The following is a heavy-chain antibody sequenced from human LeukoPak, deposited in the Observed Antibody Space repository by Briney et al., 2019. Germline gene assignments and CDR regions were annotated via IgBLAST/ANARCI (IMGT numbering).Heavy chain of an antibody. D-gene: IGHD3-9*01. Sequence: SETLSLTCSVSGDSIKSSGYYWSWIRQPPGKGLEWIGEINHSGSTNYNPSLKSRVTISVDTSKNQFSLKLSSVTAADTAVYYCASGRMIRYFDWLPHRGIYYYYYYMDVWGKGTTVTVSS. CDR1: GDSIKSSGYY. CDR2: INHSGST. CDR3: ASGRMIRYFDWLPHRGIYYYYYYMDV. V-gene: IGHV4-34*01. J-gene: IGHJ6*03.